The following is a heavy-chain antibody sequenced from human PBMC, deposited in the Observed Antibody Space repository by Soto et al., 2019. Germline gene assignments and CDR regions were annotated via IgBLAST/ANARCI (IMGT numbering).Heavy chain of an antibody. CDR3: ARVSSGWSFDY. J-gene: IGHJ4*02. CDR2: TRNKANSYTT. Sequence: GGSLRLSCAASGFTFSDHYMDWVRQAPGKGLEWVGRTRNKANSYTTEYAASVKGRFTISRDDSKNSLYLQMNSLKTEDTAVYYCARVSSGWSFDYWGQGTLVTVSS. CDR1: GFTFSDHY. D-gene: IGHD6-19*01. V-gene: IGHV3-72*01.